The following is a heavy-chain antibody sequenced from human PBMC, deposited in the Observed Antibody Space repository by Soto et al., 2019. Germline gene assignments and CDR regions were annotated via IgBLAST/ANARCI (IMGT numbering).Heavy chain of an antibody. CDR1: GFTFSSYD. J-gene: IGHJ6*02. Sequence: GGSLRLSXAASGFTFSSYDMHWVRQATGKGLEWVSAIGTAGDTYYPGSVKGRFTISRENAKNSLYLQMNSLRAGDTAVYYCARGRAWWQHPLRQPLYGMDVWGQGTTVTVSS. CDR3: ARGRAWWQHPLRQPLYGMDV. CDR2: IGTAGDT. V-gene: IGHV3-13*01. D-gene: IGHD2-15*01.